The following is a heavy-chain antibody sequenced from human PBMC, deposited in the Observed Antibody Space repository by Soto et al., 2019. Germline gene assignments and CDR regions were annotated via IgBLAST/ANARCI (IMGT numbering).Heavy chain of an antibody. CDR1: GYSISSGYY. CDR3: ARSRGSGPYGMDV. V-gene: IGHV4-38-2*01. D-gene: IGHD3-10*01. Sequence: SETLSLTCAVSGYSISSGYYWGWIRQSPGKGLEWIGYVSHSGSTYYNPSLKSRVTTSIDTSKNQFSLTLRSVTAADTAVYFCARSRGSGPYGMDVWGQGTTVTVSS. J-gene: IGHJ6*02. CDR2: VSHSGST.